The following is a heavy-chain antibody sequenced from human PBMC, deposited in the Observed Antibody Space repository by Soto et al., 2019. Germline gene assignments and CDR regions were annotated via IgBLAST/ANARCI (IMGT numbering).Heavy chain of an antibody. D-gene: IGHD3-22*01. Sequence: ASVKVSCKASGYTFTSYGISGVRQAPGQGLEWMGWISAYSGNTNYAQKLQGRVTMTTDTSTSTAYMELRSLRSDDTAVYYCARAPSGGYTYYFDYWAREPWSPSPQ. CDR2: ISAYSGNT. J-gene: IGHJ4*02. CDR1: GYTFTSYG. V-gene: IGHV1-18*01. CDR3: ARAPSGGYTYYFDY.